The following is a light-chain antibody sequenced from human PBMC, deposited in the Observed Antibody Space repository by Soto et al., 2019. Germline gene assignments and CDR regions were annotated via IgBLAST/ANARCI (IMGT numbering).Light chain of an antibody. Sequence: QSVLTQPPSASGTPGHRVTISCSGSSSNIGGNTVSWYQQFPGTAPKLLIYTNNQRPSGVPDRFSGSKSDTSASLAISALQSEDEAHYYCAAWDDSLNGHVFGTGTKLTVL. CDR3: AAWDDSLNGHV. J-gene: IGLJ1*01. V-gene: IGLV1-44*01. CDR2: TNN. CDR1: SSNIGGNT.